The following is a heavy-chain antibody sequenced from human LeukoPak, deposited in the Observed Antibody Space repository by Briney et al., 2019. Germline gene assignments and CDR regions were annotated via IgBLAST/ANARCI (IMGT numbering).Heavy chain of an antibody. V-gene: IGHV3-30*03. J-gene: IGHJ1*01. CDR2: ISYDGSNK. CDR1: GFTFSSYG. CDR3: ARDLRDPEQQ. Sequence: GGSLRLSCAASGFTFSSYGMHWVRQAPGKGLEWVAVISYDGSNKYYADSVKGRFTISRDNSKNTLYLQMNSLRAEDTAVYYCARDLRDPEQQWGQGTLSPSPQ. D-gene: IGHD5/OR15-5a*01.